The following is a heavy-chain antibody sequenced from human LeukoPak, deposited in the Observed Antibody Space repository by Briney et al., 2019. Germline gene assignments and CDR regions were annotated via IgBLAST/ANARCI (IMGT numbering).Heavy chain of an antibody. J-gene: IGHJ5*02. D-gene: IGHD3-3*01. CDR1: GFSFSAYS. Sequence: GGSLRLSCTASGFSFSAYSMSWVRQAPGKGLEWVSSIHTTSGYISYAGSVKGRFTVSRDNAKRSLHLEMNSLRAEDTAVYYCARDLWFWSGNPQDILVGDDHWGQGTLVTVSS. CDR2: IHTTSGYI. V-gene: IGHV3-21*01. CDR3: ARDLWFWSGNPQDILVGDDH.